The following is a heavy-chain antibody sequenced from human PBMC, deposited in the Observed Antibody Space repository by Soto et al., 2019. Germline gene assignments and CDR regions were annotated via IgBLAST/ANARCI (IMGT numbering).Heavy chain of an antibody. J-gene: IGHJ6*02. D-gene: IGHD3-10*01. V-gene: IGHV5-51*01. CDR2: IYPGDSDT. CDR3: ARNRLREYYYGMDV. Sequence: GESLKISCKGSGYTFTTFWIGWVRQLPGKGLEWMGIIYPGDSDTRYSPSFRGQVTMSADKSSTTVYLQWSSLKASDTAMYYCARNRLREYYYGMDVWGQGTTVTVYS. CDR1: GYTFTTFW.